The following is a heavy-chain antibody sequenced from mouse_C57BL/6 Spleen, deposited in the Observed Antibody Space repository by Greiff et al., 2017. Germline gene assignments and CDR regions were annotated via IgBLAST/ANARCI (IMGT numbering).Heavy chain of an antibody. Sequence: EVQRVESGPGLAKPSQTLSLTCSVTGYSITSDYWNWIRKFPGNKLEYMGYISYSGSTYYNPSLKNRISITRDTSKNHYYLQLNSVTTEDTATYYCARSVSGSSYESYFDYWGQGTTLTVSS. V-gene: IGHV3-8*01. D-gene: IGHD1-1*01. J-gene: IGHJ2*01. CDR1: GYSITSDY. CDR3: ARSVSGSSYESYFDY. CDR2: ISYSGST.